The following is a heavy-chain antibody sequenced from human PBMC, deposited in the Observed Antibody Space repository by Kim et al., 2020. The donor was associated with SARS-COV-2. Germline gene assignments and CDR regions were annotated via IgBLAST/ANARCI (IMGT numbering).Heavy chain of an antibody. CDR1: GFTFSSYG. CDR3: AKHSGYDYFDY. J-gene: IGHJ4*02. Sequence: GGSLRLSCAASGFTFSSYGMHWVRQAPGKGLEWVAVISYDGSNKYYADSVKGRFTISRDNSKNTLYLQMNSLRAEDTAVYYCAKHSGYDYFDYWGQGTLV. CDR2: ISYDGSNK. D-gene: IGHD5-12*01. V-gene: IGHV3-30*18.